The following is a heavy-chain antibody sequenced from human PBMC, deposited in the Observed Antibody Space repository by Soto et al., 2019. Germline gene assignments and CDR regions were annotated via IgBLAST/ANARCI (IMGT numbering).Heavy chain of an antibody. V-gene: IGHV3-23*01. CDR2: ILVGGST. D-gene: IGHD1-1*01. CDR1: GFICRSYD. CDR3: AKATATSGGAFEI. Sequence: GGSLRLSCAVSGFICRSYDMSWVRQAPGKGLEWVSTILVGGSTHYEDSVKGRFTISRDTSKNTVYLQMNSLTAGDTAFYYCAKATATSGGAFEIYGQGTMVTVSS. J-gene: IGHJ3*02.